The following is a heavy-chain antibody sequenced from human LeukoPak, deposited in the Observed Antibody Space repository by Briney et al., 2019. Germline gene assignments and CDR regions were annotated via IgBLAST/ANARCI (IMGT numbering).Heavy chain of an antibody. CDR2: MNPNSGNT. D-gene: IGHD3-22*01. CDR1: GYTFTSYD. J-gene: IGHJ4*02. CDR3: ARGYYDSSGSYFDY. V-gene: IGHV1-8*01. Sequence: ASVKVSCKASGYTFTSYDINWVRQATGQGLEWMGWMNPNSGNTGYAQKFQGRVTMTRNTSISTAYMELSSLRSDDTAVYYCARGYYDSSGSYFDYWGQGTLVTVSS.